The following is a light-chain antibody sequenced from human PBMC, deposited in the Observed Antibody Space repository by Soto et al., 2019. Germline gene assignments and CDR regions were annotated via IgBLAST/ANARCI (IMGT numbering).Light chain of an antibody. Sequence: IQMTQSPSSLSASVGDRVTISCRASQGIRNDLAWYQQKPGKAPKGLIYTASTLHSGVPSRFSGSGSGTDFTLTFSSLQPEDFATYYCLQYNGYPRTFGQGTKVEIK. CDR3: LQYNGYPRT. CDR1: QGIRND. J-gene: IGKJ1*01. CDR2: TAS. V-gene: IGKV1-17*01.